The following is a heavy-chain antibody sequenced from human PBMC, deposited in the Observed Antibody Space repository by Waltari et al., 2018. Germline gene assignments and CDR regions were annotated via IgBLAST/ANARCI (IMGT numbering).Heavy chain of an antibody. D-gene: IGHD6-19*01. V-gene: IGHV1-69*05. CDR3: ARSVNSSGWTEYFQH. J-gene: IGHJ1*01. Sequence: QVQLVQSGAEVKKPGSSVKVSCKASGGTFSSYAISWVRQAPGQGLEWMGGIIPIFGTANYAQKSQGRVTITTDESTSTAYMELSSLRSEDTAVYYCARSVNSSGWTEYFQHWGQGTLVTVSS. CDR1: GGTFSSYA. CDR2: IIPIFGTA.